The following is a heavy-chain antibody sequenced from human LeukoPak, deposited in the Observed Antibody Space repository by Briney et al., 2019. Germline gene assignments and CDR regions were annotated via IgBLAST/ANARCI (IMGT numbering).Heavy chain of an antibody. CDR1: RGSISSYY. Sequence: KASETLSLTYTVSRGSISSYYWSWIRQPPGKGLEWIGYIYTNGNTNYNPSLNSRVSISVDTSKNHFSLRLSSVTAADTAVYYCARRGHYYNYMDVWGRGTTVTVSS. D-gene: IGHD3-10*01. J-gene: IGHJ6*03. V-gene: IGHV4-4*09. CDR3: ARRGHYYNYMDV. CDR2: IYTNGNT.